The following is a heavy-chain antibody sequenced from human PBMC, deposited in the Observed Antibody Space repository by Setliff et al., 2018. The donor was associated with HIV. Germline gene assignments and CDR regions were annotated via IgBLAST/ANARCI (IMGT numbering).Heavy chain of an antibody. J-gene: IGHJ1*01. D-gene: IGHD6-13*01. CDR1: GYTLTELS. Sequence: GASVKVSCKISGYTLTELSIHWVRQAPGKGLEWMANFDPEDGETFYAQEFQGRLTMTEDTSTDTAYMELSSLGSDDTAMYYCATDPGYSSTWYSESFQHWGQGTVVTVSS. CDR2: FDPEDGET. V-gene: IGHV1-24*01. CDR3: ATDPGYSSTWYSESFQH.